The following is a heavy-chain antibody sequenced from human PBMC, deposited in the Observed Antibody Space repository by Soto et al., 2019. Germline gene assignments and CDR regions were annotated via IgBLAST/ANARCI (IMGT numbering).Heavy chain of an antibody. CDR3: ARDYGMDV. CDR1: GGSISSYY. Sequence: RSETLSLTCTVSGGSISSYYWSWIRQPPGKGLEWIGYINHVGGTNYNPSLKSRVTMSVDTSKNQFSLKLSSVTAADTAVYYCARDYGMDVWGQGTTVTVSS. V-gene: IGHV4-59*01. J-gene: IGHJ6*02. CDR2: INHVGGT.